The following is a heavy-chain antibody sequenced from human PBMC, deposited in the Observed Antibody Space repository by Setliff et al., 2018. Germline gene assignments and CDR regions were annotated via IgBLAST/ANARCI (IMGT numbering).Heavy chain of an antibody. V-gene: IGHV3-48*01. D-gene: IGHD3-22*01. CDR1: GFTFSTYS. J-gene: IGHJ6*03. CDR3: ATNPRKGRSGGYYYDDPYYFYMDV. Sequence: LRLSCAASGFTFSTYSINWVRQAPGKGLEWIAYISSRSNTIYYADSVKGRFTISRDNAKNSLYLQLNSLRAEDTAVYYCATNPRKGRSGGYYYDDPYYFYMDVWGKGTTVTVSS. CDR2: ISSRSNTI.